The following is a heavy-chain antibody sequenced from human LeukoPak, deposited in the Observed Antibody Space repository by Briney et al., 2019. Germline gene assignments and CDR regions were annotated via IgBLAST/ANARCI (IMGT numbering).Heavy chain of an antibody. CDR1: VFTVSSNY. CDR3: AKDGVGYCSSTSCILLDY. Sequence: GGSLRLSCAASVFTVSSNYMSWVRQAPGKGLEWVSFIYIGASTYYADSVKGRFTISRYNSKNTLYLQMNRLRAEDTAVYYCAKDGVGYCSSTSCILLDYWGQGTLVTVSS. J-gene: IGHJ4*02. D-gene: IGHD2-2*01. V-gene: IGHV3-53*04. CDR2: IYIGAST.